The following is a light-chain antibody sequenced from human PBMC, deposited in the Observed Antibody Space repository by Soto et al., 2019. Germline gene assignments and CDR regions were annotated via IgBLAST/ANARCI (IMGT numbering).Light chain of an antibody. CDR1: QSVSTN. CDR3: QQHDQGWT. Sequence: EMVMTQSPATLSVSPGERATLSCRASQSVSTNLVWYQQKPGQAPRLLIYGASTRATGIPARFSGSGSGTEFSLTNSSLQSEDFAVYYGQQHDQGWTFGQGTKVEIK. CDR2: GAS. J-gene: IGKJ1*01. V-gene: IGKV3-15*01.